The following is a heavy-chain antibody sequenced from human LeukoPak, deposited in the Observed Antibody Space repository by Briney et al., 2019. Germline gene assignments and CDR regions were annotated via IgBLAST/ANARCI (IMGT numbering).Heavy chain of an antibody. V-gene: IGHV1-46*01. CDR1: GGTFSSYA. J-gene: IGHJ4*02. CDR2: INPSGGST. Sequence: ASVKVSCKASGGTFSSYAISWVRQAPGQGLEWMGIINPSGGSTSYAQKFQGRVTMTRDTSTSTVYMELSSLRSEDTAVYYCARQEGRIDYWGQGTLVTVSS. CDR3: ARQEGRIDY.